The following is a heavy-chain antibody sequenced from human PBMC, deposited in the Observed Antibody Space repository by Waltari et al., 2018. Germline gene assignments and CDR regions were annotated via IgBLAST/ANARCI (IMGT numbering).Heavy chain of an antibody. V-gene: IGHV3-9*01. CDR1: GFTFDDYA. Sequence: EVQLVESGGGLVQPGRSLRLSCAASGFTFDDYAMHWVRQAQGKGLEWVSGISWNSGSIGYADSVKGRFTISRDNAKNSLYLQMNSLRAEDTALYYCAKELRYYYDSSGYYYYFDYWGQGTLVTVSS. D-gene: IGHD3-22*01. CDR3: AKELRYYYDSSGYYYYFDY. CDR2: ISWNSGSI. J-gene: IGHJ4*02.